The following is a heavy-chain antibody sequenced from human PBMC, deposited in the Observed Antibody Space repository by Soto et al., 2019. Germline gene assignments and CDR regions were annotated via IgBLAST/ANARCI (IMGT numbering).Heavy chain of an antibody. CDR3: ARHLDCSTTSCYIDY. CDR2: IFPRDSDV. D-gene: IGHD2-2*01. J-gene: IGHJ4*03. CDR1: GYDFNNFW. Sequence: GESLKISCRASGYDFNNFWIGWVRQMPGKGLEWVGIIFPRDSDVRYSPSFQGRVTISVDKSINAAYLQWSGLKASDTAMYYCARHLDCSTTSCYIDYWGQGSPVTVSS. V-gene: IGHV5-51*01.